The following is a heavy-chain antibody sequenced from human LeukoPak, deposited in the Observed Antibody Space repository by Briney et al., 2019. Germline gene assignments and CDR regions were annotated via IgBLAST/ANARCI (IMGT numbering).Heavy chain of an antibody. D-gene: IGHD2-2*01. CDR2: ISYDGSNK. CDR1: GYTFTGYY. CDR3: ARGGNCSSTSCYPYYYYMDV. Sequence: SCKASGYTFTGYYMHWVRQAPGKGLEWVAVISYDGSNKYYADSVKGRFTISRDNSKNTLYLQMNSLRAEDTAVYYCARGGNCSSTSCYPYYYYMDVWGQGTTVTVSS. J-gene: IGHJ6*03. V-gene: IGHV3-30*01.